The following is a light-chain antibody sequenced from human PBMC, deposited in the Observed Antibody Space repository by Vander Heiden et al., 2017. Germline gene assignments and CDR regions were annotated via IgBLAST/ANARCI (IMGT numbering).Light chain of an antibody. Sequence: SVXDRITNTSRESQGIRDDLGWYQQKPGKAPKLLIYAASSLQSGVPSRFSGSGFGTDFTLTISSLQPEDFATYYCLQDYSFPYTFGQGTKLEMK. CDR2: AAS. CDR1: QGIRDD. CDR3: LQDYSFPYT. V-gene: IGKV1-6*01. J-gene: IGKJ2*01.